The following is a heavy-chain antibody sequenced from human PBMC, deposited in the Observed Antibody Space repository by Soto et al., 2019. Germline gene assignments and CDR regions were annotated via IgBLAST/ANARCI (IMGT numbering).Heavy chain of an antibody. CDR1: GFTFSSYA. J-gene: IGHJ6*03. Sequence: PGGSLRLSCAASGFTFSSYAMSWVRQAPGKGLEWVSAISGSGGSTYYADSVKGRFTISRDNAKNSLYLQMNSLRAEDTAVYYCARDAYYDFWSGYYLYYYYYYMDVWGKGTTVTVSS. V-gene: IGHV3-23*01. D-gene: IGHD3-3*01. CDR2: ISGSGGST. CDR3: ARDAYYDFWSGYYLYYYYYYMDV.